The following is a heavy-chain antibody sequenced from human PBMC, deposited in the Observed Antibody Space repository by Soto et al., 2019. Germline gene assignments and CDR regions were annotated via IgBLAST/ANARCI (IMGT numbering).Heavy chain of an antibody. CDR3: ARLIKFCSGGSCYLEYYFDY. J-gene: IGHJ4*02. CDR2: IYYSGST. Sequence: QVQLQESGPGLVKPSETLSLTCTVSGGSISSYYWSWIRQPPGKGLEWIGYIYYSGSTNYNPSLKSRVTRSVDTSKNQFSLKLSSVTAADTAVYYCARLIKFCSGGSCYLEYYFDYWGQGTLVTVSS. CDR1: GGSISSYY. D-gene: IGHD2-15*01. V-gene: IGHV4-59*01.